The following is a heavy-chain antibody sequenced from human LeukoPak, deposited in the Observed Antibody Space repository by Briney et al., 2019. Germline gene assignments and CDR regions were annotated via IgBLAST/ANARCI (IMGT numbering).Heavy chain of an antibody. Sequence: PSETLSLTCTVSGDSISSSSYYWGWIRQPPGEGLGWIGSIYCSGSTYYNPSLKSRVTISVDTSKNQFSLKLSSVTAADTAVYYCACGYSYGFDYGGQGTLVTVSS. D-gene: IGHD5-18*01. CDR3: ACGYSYGFDY. CDR2: IYCSGST. CDR1: GDSISSSSYY. V-gene: IGHV4-39*01. J-gene: IGHJ4*02.